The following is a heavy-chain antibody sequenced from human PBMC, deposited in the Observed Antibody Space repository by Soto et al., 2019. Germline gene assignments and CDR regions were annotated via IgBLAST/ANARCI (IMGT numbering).Heavy chain of an antibody. CDR3: TTDPAYSNYYYYYYMDV. Sequence: GESLKISCAASGFTFSNAWMSWVRQAPGKGLEWVGRIKSKTDGGTTDYAAPVKGRFTISRDDSKNTLYLQMNSLKTEDTAVYYCTTDPAYSNYYYYYYMDVWGKGTTVTVSS. D-gene: IGHD4-4*01. CDR2: IKSKTDGGTT. V-gene: IGHV3-15*01. J-gene: IGHJ6*03. CDR1: GFTFSNAW.